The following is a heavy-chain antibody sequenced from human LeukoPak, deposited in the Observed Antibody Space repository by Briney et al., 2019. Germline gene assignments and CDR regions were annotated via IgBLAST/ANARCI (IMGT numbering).Heavy chain of an antibody. CDR3: ARGRGYSYGSAYYYYGMDV. J-gene: IGHJ6*02. CDR1: GGSLSGYY. Sequence: SETLSLTCAVYGGSLSGYYWSWIRQPPGKGLEWIGEINHSGSTNYNPSLKSRVTISVDTSKNQFSLKLSSVTAADTAVYYCARGRGYSYGSAYYYYGMDVWGQGTTVTVSS. V-gene: IGHV4-34*01. CDR2: INHSGST. D-gene: IGHD5-18*01.